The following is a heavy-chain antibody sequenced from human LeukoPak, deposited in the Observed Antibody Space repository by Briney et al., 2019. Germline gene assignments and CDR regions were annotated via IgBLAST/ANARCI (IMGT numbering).Heavy chain of an antibody. CDR1: GFTFSRSG. D-gene: IGHD3-16*02. CDR3: ARDQSSYGMDV. J-gene: IGHJ6*02. Sequence: GGSLRPSCAASGFTFSRSGVHWVRQAPGKGLEWVSVIWYDGSHEDYADSVKGRFTISGDNSKNTLFMQMNSLRAEDTAVYYCARDQSSYGMDVWGQGTTVTVSS. V-gene: IGHV3-33*01. CDR2: IWYDGSHE.